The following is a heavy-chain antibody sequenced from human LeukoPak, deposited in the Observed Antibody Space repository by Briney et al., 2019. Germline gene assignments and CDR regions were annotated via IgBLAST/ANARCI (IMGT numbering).Heavy chain of an antibody. Sequence: SETLSLTCAVYGGSFSGYYWSWIRQPPGKGLGWIGEINHSGSTNYNPSLKSRVTISVDTSKNQFSLKLSSVTAADAAVYYCARGWIQLEYYHYYYMDVWGKGTTVTVSS. CDR3: ARGWIQLEYYHYYYMDV. CDR1: GGSFSGYY. V-gene: IGHV4-34*01. CDR2: INHSGST. D-gene: IGHD5-18*01. J-gene: IGHJ6*03.